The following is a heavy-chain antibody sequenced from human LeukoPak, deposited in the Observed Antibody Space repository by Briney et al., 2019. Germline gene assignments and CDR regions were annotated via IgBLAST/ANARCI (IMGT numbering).Heavy chain of an antibody. J-gene: IGHJ6*02. V-gene: IGHV1-69*13. D-gene: IGHD3-22*01. CDR3: ARDFVRNEYRWLLPYYYGMDV. CDR2: VIPIFGIA. CDR1: GGTFSSYA. Sequence: SVKVSCKASGGTFSSYAISWVRQAPGQGLEWMGGVIPIFGIANYAQKFQGRVTITADESTSTAYMELSSLRSEDTAVYYCARDFVRNEYRWLLPYYYGMDVWGQGTTVTVSS.